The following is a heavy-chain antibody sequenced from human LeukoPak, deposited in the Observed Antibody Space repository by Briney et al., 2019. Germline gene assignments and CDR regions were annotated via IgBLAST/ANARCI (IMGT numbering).Heavy chain of an antibody. Sequence: SETLSLTCTVSGGSISSYYWSWIRQPPGKGLEWIGYIYYSGSTNYNPSLKSRVTISVDTSKNQFSLKLSSVTAADTAVYYCARGYSYGYGLWYFDLWGRGTLVTVSS. CDR1: GGSISSYY. CDR2: IYYSGST. J-gene: IGHJ2*01. V-gene: IGHV4-59*01. CDR3: ARGYSYGYGLWYFDL. D-gene: IGHD5-18*01.